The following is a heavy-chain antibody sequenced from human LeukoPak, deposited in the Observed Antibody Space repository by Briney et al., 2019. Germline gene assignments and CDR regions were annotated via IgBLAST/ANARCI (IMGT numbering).Heavy chain of an antibody. CDR1: GFTFSSYG. Sequence: GGSLRLSCAASGFTFSSYGMHWVRQAPGKGLEWVAVIWYDGSNKYYADSVKGRFTISRDNSKNTLYLQMNSLRAEDTAVYYCARESSGFPYYYYYGMDVWGQGTTVTVSS. V-gene: IGHV3-33*08. CDR3: ARESSGFPYYYYYGMDV. J-gene: IGHJ6*02. CDR2: IWYDGSNK. D-gene: IGHD6-19*01.